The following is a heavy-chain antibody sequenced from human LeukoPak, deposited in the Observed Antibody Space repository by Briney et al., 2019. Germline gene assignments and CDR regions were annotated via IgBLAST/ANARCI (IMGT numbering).Heavy chain of an antibody. J-gene: IGHJ4*02. CDR3: ARTERGIVVVTSFDC. V-gene: IGHV1-18*01. Sequence: ASVKVSRKASGYTFTSYGISWVRQAPGQGLEWMGWISAYNGNTNYAQKLQGRVTMTTDTSTSTAYMELRSLRSDDTAVYYCARTERGIVVVTSFDCWGQGTLVTVSS. D-gene: IGHD3-22*01. CDR1: GYTFTSYG. CDR2: ISAYNGNT.